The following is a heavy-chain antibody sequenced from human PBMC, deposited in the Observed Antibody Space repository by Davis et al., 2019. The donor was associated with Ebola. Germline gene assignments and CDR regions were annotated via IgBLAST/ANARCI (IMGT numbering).Heavy chain of an antibody. CDR2: ISTYNGNT. V-gene: IGHV1-18*04. Sequence: AASVKVSCKASGYIFRSYGISWVRQAPGQGLEWMGWISTYNGNTKYAQNFQGRVTMTTATSTDTAYMELRNLRSDDTAVYYCARDRAATVIEYWGQGSLVTVSS. D-gene: IGHD6-25*01. J-gene: IGHJ4*02. CDR1: GYIFRSYG. CDR3: ARDRAATVIEY.